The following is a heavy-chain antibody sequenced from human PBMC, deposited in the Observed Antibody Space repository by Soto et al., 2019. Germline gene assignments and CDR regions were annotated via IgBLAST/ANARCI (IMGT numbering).Heavy chain of an antibody. Sequence: GASVKVSFKASGYSFTSLHFNWVRQATGQGLEWIGWMNPHSGDTGFAQKLQGRVTMTTDTSTSTAYMELRSLRSDDTAVYYCARDPRGCSGGSCYYYYYGMDVWGQGTTVTVSS. V-gene: IGHV1-8*01. J-gene: IGHJ6*02. CDR1: GYSFTSLH. CDR3: ARDPRGCSGGSCYYYYYGMDV. D-gene: IGHD2-15*01. CDR2: MNPHSGDT.